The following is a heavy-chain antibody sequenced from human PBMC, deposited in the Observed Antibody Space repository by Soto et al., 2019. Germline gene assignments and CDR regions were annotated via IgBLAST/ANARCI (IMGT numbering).Heavy chain of an antibody. CDR2: INYSGRT. CDR3: ARRGGTTGKNDY. V-gene: IGHV4-39*01. D-gene: IGHD1-1*01. J-gene: IGHJ4*02. CDR1: GGSISSTIYN. Sequence: QLQMQESGPGLVRPSETLSLTCTVSGGSISSTIYNWDWIRQPPGKGLEWIAGINYSGRTYYNPSLESRVTISVDTSKNQFSLKLSFVTAADTAVYYCARRGGTTGKNDYWGQGTLVTVSS.